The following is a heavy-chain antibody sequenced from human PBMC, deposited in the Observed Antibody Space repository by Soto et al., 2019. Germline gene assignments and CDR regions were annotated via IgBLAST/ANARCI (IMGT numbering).Heavy chain of an antibody. CDR3: VRDLAY. CDR2: ITGSGITK. Sequence: GGSLRLSCAASGFSFSDYYMSWIRQAPGKGLEWISYITGSGITKYYADSVQGRFTISRDNTKKSLYLQMNNLRAEDTAVYYCVRDLAYWGQGTLVTVSS. V-gene: IGHV3-11*01. J-gene: IGHJ4*02. CDR1: GFSFSDYY.